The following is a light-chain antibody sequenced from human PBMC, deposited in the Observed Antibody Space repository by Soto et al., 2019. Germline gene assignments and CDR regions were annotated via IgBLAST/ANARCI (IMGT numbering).Light chain of an antibody. CDR3: ATWDGSLPGEV. CDR1: SSNIGNNY. V-gene: IGLV1-51*01. J-gene: IGLJ2*01. CDR2: DNN. Sequence: QSALTQSPSVSAAPGQQVTISCSGSSSNIGNNYVSWYQQLPGTAPKLLIYDNNKRPSGIPDRFSGSKSGTSGTLDITGLQTGDEADYYCATWDGSLPGEVFGGGTQLTVL.